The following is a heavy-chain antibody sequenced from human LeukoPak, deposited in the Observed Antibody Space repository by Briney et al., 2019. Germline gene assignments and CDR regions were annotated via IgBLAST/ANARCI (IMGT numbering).Heavy chain of an antibody. CDR1: GFTFTNYW. D-gene: IGHD1-26*01. CDR3: ARGHSGSYSRTFDY. J-gene: IGHJ4*02. V-gene: IGHV3-74*01. CDR2: INSDGSST. Sequence: PGGSLRLSCAASGFTFTNYWIHWVRQAPGKGLVWVSHINSDGSSTPYADSVKGRFTIYRDNAKNMLYLQMNNLRAEDTAVYCCARGHSGSYSRTFDYWGQGILVTVSS.